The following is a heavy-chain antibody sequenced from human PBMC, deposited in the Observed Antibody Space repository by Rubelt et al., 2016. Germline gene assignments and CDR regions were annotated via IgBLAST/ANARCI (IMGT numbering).Heavy chain of an antibody. J-gene: IGHJ4*02. CDR2: ISAYNGNR. Sequence: QVQLVQSGAGVKKPGASVKVSCKASGYTFTTYGINWVRQAPGQGLEWMGWISAYNGNRNHAQKLQGRVTMTTDTSTSTAYRELRSLRSDDTAVYYCAREAYSGRYPLIDYWGQGTPVTVSS. V-gene: IGHV1-18*01. CDR1: GYTFTTYG. CDR3: AREAYSGRYPLIDY. D-gene: IGHD1-26*01.